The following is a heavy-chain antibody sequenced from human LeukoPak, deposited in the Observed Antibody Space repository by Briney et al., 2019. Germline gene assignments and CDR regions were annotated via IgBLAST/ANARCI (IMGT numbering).Heavy chain of an antibody. CDR1: GGTLSSYA. J-gene: IGHJ4*02. CDR2: IIPIFGTA. CDR3: AREIEGYSSGWYFDY. Sequence: SVKVSCKASGGTLSSYAISWVRQAPGQGLEWMGGIIPIFGTANYAQKFQGRVTITAYESTSTAYMELSSLRSEDTAVYYCAREIEGYSSGWYFDYWGQGTLVTVSS. V-gene: IGHV1-69*01. D-gene: IGHD6-19*01.